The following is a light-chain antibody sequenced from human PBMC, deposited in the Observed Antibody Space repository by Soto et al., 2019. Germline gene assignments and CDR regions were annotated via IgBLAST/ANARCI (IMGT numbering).Light chain of an antibody. Sequence: TVLTQSPGTLSLSPGERATLSCRASQNVSSNLLVWYQQHPGQAPRLLIYGVSTRATGIPTRFSGSGSGRQFTLTISSLQSEDFATYFCQQYSSWPRTFGQGTKVDIK. CDR3: QQYSSWPRT. CDR1: QNVSSN. V-gene: IGKV3-15*01. CDR2: GVS. J-gene: IGKJ1*01.